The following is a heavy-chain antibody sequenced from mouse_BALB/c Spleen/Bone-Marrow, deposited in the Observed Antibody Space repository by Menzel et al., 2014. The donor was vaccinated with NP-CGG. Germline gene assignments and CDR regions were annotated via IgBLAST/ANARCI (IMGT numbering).Heavy chain of an antibody. CDR2: IYPYNGGT. CDR3: ATRFITTAGY. D-gene: IGHD1-2*01. CDR1: GYTFTDYN. V-gene: IGHV1S29*02. J-gene: IGHJ2*01. Sequence: VQLQQPGPELVKPGASVKISCKASGYTFTDYNTHWVKQSHGKSLGWIGYIYPYNGGTGYNQKFKSKATLTVDNSSSTAYMELRSLTSEDSAVYYCATRFITTAGYWGQGTTLTVSS.